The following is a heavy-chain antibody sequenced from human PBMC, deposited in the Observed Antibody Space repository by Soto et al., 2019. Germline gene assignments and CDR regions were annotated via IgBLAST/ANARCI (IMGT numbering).Heavy chain of an antibody. CDR2: IWYDGSNK. CDR1: GFTFSSYG. D-gene: IGHD6-19*01. Sequence: GGSLRLSCAASGFTFSSYGMHWVRQAPGKGLEWVAVIWYDGSNKYYADSVKGRFTISRDNSKNTLYLQMNSLRAEDTAVYYCARDPGYSSGWLLDYWGQGTLVTVSS. V-gene: IGHV3-33*01. CDR3: ARDPGYSSGWLLDY. J-gene: IGHJ4*02.